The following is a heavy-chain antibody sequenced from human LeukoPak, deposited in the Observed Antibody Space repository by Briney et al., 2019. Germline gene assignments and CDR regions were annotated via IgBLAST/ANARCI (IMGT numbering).Heavy chain of an antibody. V-gene: IGHV3-21*01. CDR2: ITSSGSYI. J-gene: IGHJ4*02. CDR1: GFTFSAYS. CDR3: ARGIAADEEHY. Sequence: GGSLRLSCEASGFTFSAYSMNWVRQAPGEGLEWVSCITSSGSYIYYADSVKGRFTISRDNAKNSLYLQMNSLRAEDAAVYYCARGIAADEEHYCGQGTLVTVSS. D-gene: IGHD6-13*01.